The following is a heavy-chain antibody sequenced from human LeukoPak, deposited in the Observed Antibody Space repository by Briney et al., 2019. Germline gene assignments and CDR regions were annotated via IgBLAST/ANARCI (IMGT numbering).Heavy chain of an antibody. Sequence: PSETLSLTCAVYGGSFSGYYWSWIRQPPGKGLEWIGEINHSGSTNYNPSLKSRVTISVDTSKNQFSLKLSSVTAADTAVYYCVRRGRLLYFGESRGRYGSLNWFDPWGQGTLVTVSS. CDR3: VRRGRLLYFGESRGRYGSLNWFDP. CDR1: GGSFSGYY. CDR2: INHSGST. J-gene: IGHJ5*02. V-gene: IGHV4-34*01. D-gene: IGHD3-10*01.